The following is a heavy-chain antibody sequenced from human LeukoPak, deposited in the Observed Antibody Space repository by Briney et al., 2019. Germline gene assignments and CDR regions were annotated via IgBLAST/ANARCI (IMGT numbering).Heavy chain of an antibody. CDR1: GGSISSSNYY. V-gene: IGHV4-39*01. CDR2: IYYSGST. D-gene: IGHD4-17*01. J-gene: IGHJ6*03. Sequence: PSETLSLTCTVSGGSISSSNYYWGWIRQPPGKGLEWIGSIYYSGSTYYNPSVRSRVTISVDTSKNQFSLKLRSVTAADTAVYYCARVPTVTTPYYMDVWGKGTTVTVSS. CDR3: ARVPTVTTPYYMDV.